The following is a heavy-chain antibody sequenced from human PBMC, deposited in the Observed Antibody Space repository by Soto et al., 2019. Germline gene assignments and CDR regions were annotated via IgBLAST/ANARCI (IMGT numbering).Heavy chain of an antibody. CDR3: ARDGGRIAVASDNWFAP. V-gene: IGHV1-18*01. CDR1: GYTFTSYG. J-gene: IGHJ5*02. CDR2: ISAYNGNT. D-gene: IGHD6-19*01. Sequence: ASVKVSSKASGYTFTSYGISWGRQAPGQGLQWMGWISAYNGNTNYDQQLQGRVTMTTATSTSTAYMELRSLRSDDTAVYYCARDGGRIAVASDNWFAPWGQGXLVTVYS.